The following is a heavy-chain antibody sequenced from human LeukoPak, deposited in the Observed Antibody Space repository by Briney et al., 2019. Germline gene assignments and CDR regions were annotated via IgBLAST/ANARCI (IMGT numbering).Heavy chain of an antibody. V-gene: IGHV3-30*04. CDR1: GFSFSSYA. D-gene: IGHD6-13*01. CDR3: AKGRDTTSWYGSWIDR. J-gene: IGHJ5*02. CDR2: ISSDGSKQ. Sequence: GRPLRLSCAASGFSFSSYAMHWVRQAPAKGLELVAVISSDGSKQNYADSVRGRFTISRDNSKNMLYVRMNSLGSEDTAVYFCAKGRDTTSWYGSWIDRWGQGTLVTVSS.